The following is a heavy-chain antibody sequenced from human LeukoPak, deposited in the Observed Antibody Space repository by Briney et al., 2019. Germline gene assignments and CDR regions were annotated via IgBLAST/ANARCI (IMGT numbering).Heavy chain of an antibody. CDR2: IYYSGST. D-gene: IGHD2-21*02. CDR1: GGSISSYY. V-gene: IGHV4-59*08. Sequence: SETLSLTCTVSGGSISSYYWSWIRQPPGKGLEWIGYIYYSGSTNYNPSLKSRVTISVDTSKNQFSLKLSSVTAADTAVYYCARVLGGDSLRFHPDAFDIWGQGTMVTVSS. CDR3: ARVLGGDSLRFHPDAFDI. J-gene: IGHJ3*02.